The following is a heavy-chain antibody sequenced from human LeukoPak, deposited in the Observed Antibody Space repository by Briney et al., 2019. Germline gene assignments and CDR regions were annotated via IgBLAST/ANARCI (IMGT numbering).Heavy chain of an antibody. Sequence: PGGSLRLSCAASGFTFSSYGMHWVRQAPGKGLEWVAVISYDGSNKYYADSVKGRFTISRDNSKNTLYLQMNSLRAEDTAVYYCASYEYYYDSSGYTIDYWGQGTLVTVSS. V-gene: IGHV3-30*19. CDR1: GFTFSSYG. D-gene: IGHD3-22*01. J-gene: IGHJ4*02. CDR2: ISYDGSNK. CDR3: ASYEYYYDSSGYTIDY.